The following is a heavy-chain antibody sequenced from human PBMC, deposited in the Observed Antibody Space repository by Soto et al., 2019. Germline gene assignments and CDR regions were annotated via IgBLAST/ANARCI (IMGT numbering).Heavy chain of an antibody. CDR2: VSGRGGST. D-gene: IGHD4-17*01. Sequence: VHLVESGGGLVQPGGSLRLACTASGFTFNHYAMSWVRQAPGKGLEWVSAVSGRGGSTKYADSVKGRFIISRDNSNSTLYLQMDSLRGEDTAVYYCAKVSTVTTSLYFYYYGFDVWGQGTTVTVSS. V-gene: IGHV3-23*04. CDR3: AKVSTVTTSLYFYYYGFDV. J-gene: IGHJ6*02. CDR1: GFTFNHYA.